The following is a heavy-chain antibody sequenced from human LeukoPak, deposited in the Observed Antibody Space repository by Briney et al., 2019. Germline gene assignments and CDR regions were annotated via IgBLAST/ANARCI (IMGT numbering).Heavy chain of an antibody. V-gene: IGHV3-74*01. CDR1: EFTFSDYY. J-gene: IGHJ6*03. CDR2: INSDGSST. CDR3: ARDGVFRGPVNYYYYYMDV. D-gene: IGHD3-10*01. Sequence: PGGSLRLSCAASEFTFSDYYMNWIRQAPGKGLVWVSRINSDGSSTSYADSVKGRFTISRDNAKNTLYLQMNSLRAEDTAVYYCARDGVFRGPVNYYYYYMDVWGKGTTVTISS.